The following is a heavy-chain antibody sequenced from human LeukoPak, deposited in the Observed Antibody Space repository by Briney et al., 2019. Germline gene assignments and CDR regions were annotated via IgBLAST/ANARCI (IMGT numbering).Heavy chain of an antibody. CDR1: GGSISSYY. CDR3: ARADQLLGLGGDAFDI. V-gene: IGHV4-4*09. D-gene: IGHD2-2*01. Sequence: SETLSLTRTVSGGSISSYYWSWIRQPPGKGLEWIGYIYTSGSTNYNPSLKSRVTISVDTSKNQFSLKLSSVTAADTAVYYCARADQLLGLGGDAFDIWGQGTMVTVSS. J-gene: IGHJ3*02. CDR2: IYTSGST.